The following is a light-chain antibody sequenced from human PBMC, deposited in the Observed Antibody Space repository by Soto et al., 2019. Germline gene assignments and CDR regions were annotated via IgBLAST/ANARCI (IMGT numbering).Light chain of an antibody. V-gene: IGKV3-15*01. J-gene: IGKJ4*01. CDR2: GIS. CDR1: QSVGSS. Sequence: EIVITQFPAPRFFSPVERAPPPCRASQSVGSSLAWYQQKPGQAPRLLIYGISTRATGLPGRFSGSGFGTEFTLTISSLQSEDLAVYYCQQYNHWPLTFGGGTKVDIK. CDR3: QQYNHWPLT.